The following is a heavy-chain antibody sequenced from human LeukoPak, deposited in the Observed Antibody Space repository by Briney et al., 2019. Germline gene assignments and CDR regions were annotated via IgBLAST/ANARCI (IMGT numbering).Heavy chain of an antibody. CDR1: GYTFTGYY. CDR2: INPNSGGT. CDR3: ARGGFGKWVPFDY. D-gene: IGHD3-10*01. J-gene: IGHJ4*02. V-gene: IGHV1-2*02. Sequence: ASVNVSCKASGYTFTGYYMHWVRQAPGQGLEWMGWINPNSGGTNYAQKFQGRVTMTRDTSISTAYMELSRLRSDDTAVYYCARGGFGKWVPFDYWGQGTLVTVSS.